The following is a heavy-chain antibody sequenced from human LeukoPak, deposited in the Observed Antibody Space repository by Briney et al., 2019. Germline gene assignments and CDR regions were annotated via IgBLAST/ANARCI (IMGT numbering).Heavy chain of an antibody. D-gene: IGHD2-15*01. J-gene: IGHJ4*02. V-gene: IGHV5-51*01. CDR1: GYRFTNNW. CDR3: ARRACNGDSCLDY. CDR2: IYPGDSDT. Sequence: GESLKISCKGSGYRFTNNWIGWVRQMPGKGLEWMGIIYPGDSDTRYSPSFQGQVTISADKSISTAYVQWSSLKASDTAMYYCARRACNGDSCLDYWGQGTLVTVSS.